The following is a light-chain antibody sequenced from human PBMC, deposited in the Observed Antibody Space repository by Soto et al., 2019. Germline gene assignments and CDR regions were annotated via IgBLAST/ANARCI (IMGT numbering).Light chain of an antibody. CDR3: NSYREDHPRFYV. Sequence: QSALTQPASVSGSPGQSITISCTGTHSDIGNYNYVSWYQHLPGKAPKLMIYDVGSRPSGVSSRFSGSKSGNTASLAISGLQAEDEADYYCNSYREDHPRFYVFGTGTQVTVL. V-gene: IGLV2-14*03. CDR2: DVG. CDR1: HSDIGNYNY. J-gene: IGLJ1*01.